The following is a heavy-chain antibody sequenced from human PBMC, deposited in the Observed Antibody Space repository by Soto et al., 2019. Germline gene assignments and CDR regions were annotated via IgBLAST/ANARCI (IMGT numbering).Heavy chain of an antibody. CDR2: TYYKSKWNN. D-gene: IGHD3-10*01. CDR1: GYSVSSNSAG. V-gene: IGHV6-1*01. CDR3: TGITWFRGMDV. Sequence: XQTLSLTCVISGYSVSSNSAGWSLIRESPSRGLEWLGRTYYKSKWNNDYALSVKSRITINPDTSKNQFSLHLYSVTPEDTAVYYCTGITWFRGMDVWGRGTPVTVSS. J-gene: IGHJ6*02.